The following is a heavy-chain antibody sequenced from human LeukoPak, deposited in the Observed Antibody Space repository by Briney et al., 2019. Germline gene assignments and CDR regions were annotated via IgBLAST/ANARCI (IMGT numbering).Heavy chain of an antibody. Sequence: ASVTVSCTASGYTFTSFDINWVRQATGQGLEWLGWMTPNSGQTGYAQKFQGRVTLTRDTSTSTAYMELSSLTSEDTAVYYCARNEYATGWFDHWGQGTVVTVSS. J-gene: IGHJ5*02. V-gene: IGHV1-8*01. CDR3: ARNEYATGWFDH. CDR2: MTPNSGQT. CDR1: GYTFTSFD. D-gene: IGHD2-2*01.